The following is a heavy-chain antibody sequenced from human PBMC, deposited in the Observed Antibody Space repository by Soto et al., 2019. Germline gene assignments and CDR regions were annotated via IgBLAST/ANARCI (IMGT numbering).Heavy chain of an antibody. CDR3: ARGSLYYYYGMDV. CDR1: GGSFSGYY. Sequence: SETLSLTCAVYGGSFSGYYWSWIRQPPGKGLEWIGEINHSGSTNYNPSLKSRVTISVDTSKNQFSLKLSSVTAADTAVYYCARGSLYYYYGMDVWGQGTTVTV. V-gene: IGHV4-34*01. CDR2: INHSGST. J-gene: IGHJ6*02.